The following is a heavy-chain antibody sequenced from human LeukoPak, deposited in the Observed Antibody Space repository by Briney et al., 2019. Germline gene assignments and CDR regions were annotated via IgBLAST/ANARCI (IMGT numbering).Heavy chain of an antibody. Sequence: PGGSLRLSCAASGFTFSSYAMSWVRQAPGKGLEWDSAISGSGGSTYYADSGKGGFTISRDNSKNTLYLQMNGLRAEDTGVYNCAKDGLRLGELSQLDYWGQGALVTVSS. V-gene: IGHV3-23*01. CDR3: AKDGLRLGELSQLDY. CDR2: ISGSGGST. J-gene: IGHJ4*02. CDR1: GFTFSSYA. D-gene: IGHD3-16*02.